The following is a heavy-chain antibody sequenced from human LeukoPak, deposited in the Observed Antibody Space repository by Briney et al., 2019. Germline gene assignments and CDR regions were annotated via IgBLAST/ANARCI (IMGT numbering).Heavy chain of an antibody. Sequence: SQTLSLTCAISGDSVSSNSAAWNWIRQSPSRGLEWLGRTYSRSKLYNVYAVSVKSRIVINPDTSNNQFSLQLSSVTPEDTAVYYCTRDGIRVLDYWGQGTLVTVSS. CDR2: TYSRSKLYN. J-gene: IGHJ4*02. V-gene: IGHV6-1*01. D-gene: IGHD1-1*01. CDR1: GDSVSSNSAA. CDR3: TRDGIRVLDY.